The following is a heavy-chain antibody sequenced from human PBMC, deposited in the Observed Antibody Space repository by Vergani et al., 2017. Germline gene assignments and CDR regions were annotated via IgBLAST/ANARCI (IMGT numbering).Heavy chain of an antibody. CDR2: MYPADSDT. J-gene: IGHJ6*02. Sequence: EVQLVQSGAVVKKTGESLKISCKTSGYSLTAYWIAWVRQRPGKGLEWMAIMYPADSDTRYSPSFQGQVTISADKSISTAYLQWSSLKASDTAMYYCARHRGWGLVVVAATPWYYYYGMDVWGQGTTVTVSS. D-gene: IGHD2-15*01. CDR1: GYSLTAYW. CDR3: ARHRGWGLVVVAATPWYYYYGMDV. V-gene: IGHV5-51*01.